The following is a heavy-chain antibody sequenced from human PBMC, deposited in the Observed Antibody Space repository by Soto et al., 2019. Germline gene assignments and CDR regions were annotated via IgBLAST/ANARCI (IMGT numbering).Heavy chain of an antibody. CDR2: ISGSGGST. Sequence: GGSLRLSCAASGFTFSSYAMSWVRQAPGKWLEWVSAISGSGGSTYYADSVKGRFTITRDNSKNTLYLQMNSLRAEDTAVYYCAKDRDGWELLHSLFDYWGQGTLVTVSS. CDR1: GFTFSSYA. V-gene: IGHV3-23*01. J-gene: IGHJ4*02. CDR3: AKDRDGWELLHSLFDY. D-gene: IGHD1-26*01.